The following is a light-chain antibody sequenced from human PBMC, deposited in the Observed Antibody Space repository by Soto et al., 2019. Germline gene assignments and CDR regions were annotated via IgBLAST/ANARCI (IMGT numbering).Light chain of an antibody. V-gene: IGKV3-20*01. CDR2: GAS. CDR3: QQYGSSPRT. J-gene: IGKJ1*01. CDR1: QSVSSSY. Sequence: EIVLTQSPGTLSLSPGDRATLSCRASQSVSSSYFAWYQQKPGQAPRLLIYGASSRATGIPDRFSGSGSGTDFTLTISRLEPEDFAVYYCQQYGSSPRTFGQGTKVEI.